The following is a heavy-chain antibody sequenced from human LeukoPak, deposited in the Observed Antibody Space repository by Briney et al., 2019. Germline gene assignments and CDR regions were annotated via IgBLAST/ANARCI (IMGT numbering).Heavy chain of an antibody. J-gene: IGHJ4*02. D-gene: IGHD6-13*01. Sequence: ASVKVSCKASGYTFTGYYMHWVRQAPGQGLEWMGWINPNSGGTNYAQKLQGRVTMTTDTSTSTAYMELRSLRSDDTAVYYCATCEIAAAGNFDYWGQGTLVTVSS. V-gene: IGHV1-2*02. CDR1: GYTFTGYY. CDR2: INPNSGGT. CDR3: ATCEIAAAGNFDY.